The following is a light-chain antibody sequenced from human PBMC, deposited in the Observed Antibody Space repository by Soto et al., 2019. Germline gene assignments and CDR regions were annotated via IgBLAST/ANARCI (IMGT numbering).Light chain of an antibody. CDR3: QQYGSSPGT. V-gene: IGKV3-20*01. Sequence: EIVLTQSPGTLSLSPGERATLSCRASQSVSSSYLAWYQQKVGQAPRLLIYGASSRATGIPDRFSGIGSGTDFTLTTNRLEPEDFAVYYCQQYGSSPGTFGQGTRLEIK. CDR1: QSVSSSY. J-gene: IGKJ5*01. CDR2: GAS.